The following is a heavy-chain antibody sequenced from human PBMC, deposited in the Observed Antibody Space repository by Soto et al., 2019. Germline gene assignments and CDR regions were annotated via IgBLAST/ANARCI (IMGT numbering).Heavy chain of an antibody. J-gene: IGHJ6*02. CDR3: ASAGIAAANGFYYYYYGMDV. CDR2: IYYSGST. V-gene: IGHV4-59*05. D-gene: IGHD6-13*01. Sequence: SETLSLTCTVSGGSISSYYWSWIRQPPGKGLEWIGSIYYSGSTYYNPSLKSRVTISVDTSKNQFSLKLSSVTAADTAVYYCASAGIAAANGFYYYYYGMDVWGQGTTVTVSS. CDR1: GGSISSYY.